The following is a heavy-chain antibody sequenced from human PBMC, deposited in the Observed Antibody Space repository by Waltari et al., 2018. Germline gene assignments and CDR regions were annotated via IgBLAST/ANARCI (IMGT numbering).Heavy chain of an antibody. D-gene: IGHD3-10*01. CDR2: TNPTSDGT. V-gene: IGHV1-2*02. CDR3: ARVKGVRGVINWFDP. Sequence: QVQLVQSGAEVKKPGASVKVSCKASGYTFTGYYMHWVRQAPGQGLEWMVWTNPTSDGTSYAKKFQGRWSMTRDTSISTAYMELSRLRSDDTAVYYGARVKGVRGVINWFDPWGQGTLVTVSS. J-gene: IGHJ5*02. CDR1: GYTFTGYY.